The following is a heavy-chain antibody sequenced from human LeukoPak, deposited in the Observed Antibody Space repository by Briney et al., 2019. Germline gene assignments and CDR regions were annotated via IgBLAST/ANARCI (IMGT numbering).Heavy chain of an antibody. D-gene: IGHD2-15*01. CDR1: GFTFSSYS. V-gene: IGHV3-21*01. CDR3: ARWMRSPYWFDP. Sequence: GGSLRLSCAASGFTFSSYSMNWVRQAPGKGLEWVSSISSSSSYIYYADSVKGRFTISRDNAKNSLYLQMNSLRAEDTAVYYCARWMRSPYWFDPWGQGTLVTVSS. J-gene: IGHJ5*02. CDR2: ISSSSSYI.